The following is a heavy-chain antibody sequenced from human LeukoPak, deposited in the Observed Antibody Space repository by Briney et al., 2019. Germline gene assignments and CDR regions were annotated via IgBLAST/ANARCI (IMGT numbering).Heavy chain of an antibody. CDR2: MNPNSGNT. D-gene: IGHD2-2*01. CDR1: GYTFTSYD. J-gene: IGHJ4*02. CDR3: ARGSTDY. Sequence: ASVKASCKASGYTFTSYDINWVRQATGQGLEWMGWMNPNSGNTGYAQKFQGRVTMTRDTSISTAYMELRSLRSDDTAVYYCARGSTDYWGQGTLVTVSS. V-gene: IGHV1-8*02.